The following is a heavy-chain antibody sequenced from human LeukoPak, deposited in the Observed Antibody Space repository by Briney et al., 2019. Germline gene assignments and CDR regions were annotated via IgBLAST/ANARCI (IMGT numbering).Heavy chain of an antibody. D-gene: IGHD3-3*01. J-gene: IGHJ6*02. CDR1: GFTFSNAW. Sequence: GGSLRLYCAASGFTFSNAWMSWVRQAPGKGLEWVGRIKSKTDGGTTDYAAPVKGRFTISRDDSKNTLYLQMNSLKTEDTAVYYCTTDRTIFGVVGTGGMDVWGQGTTVTVSS. CDR2: IKSKTDGGTT. V-gene: IGHV3-15*01. CDR3: TTDRTIFGVVGTGGMDV.